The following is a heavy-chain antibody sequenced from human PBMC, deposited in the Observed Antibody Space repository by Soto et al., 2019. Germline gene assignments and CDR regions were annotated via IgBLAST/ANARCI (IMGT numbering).Heavy chain of an antibody. CDR1: GFTFSSYW. Sequence: EVQLVESGGGLVQPGGSLRLSCAASGFTFSSYWMHWVRQVPGKGLVWVSRLYIDGSRTSYADSVKGRFTISRDNANNTLYLQMNSLRAEDTAVYYCARGAGGYYYMDVWGKGTTVTVSS. D-gene: IGHD3-10*01. J-gene: IGHJ6*03. CDR3: ARGAGGYYYMDV. CDR2: LYIDGSRT. V-gene: IGHV3-74*01.